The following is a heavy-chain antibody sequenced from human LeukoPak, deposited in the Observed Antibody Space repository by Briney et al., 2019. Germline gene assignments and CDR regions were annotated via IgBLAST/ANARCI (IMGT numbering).Heavy chain of an antibody. V-gene: IGHV3-15*01. Sequence: GGSLRLSCAASGFTFSNAWMSWVRQAPGKGLEWVGRIKKKPDGETTDYAAPVKGRFTISRDDSKNTLYLQMNSLKSEDTGVYYCTTLYRVDPWGQGTLVTVSS. CDR1: GFTFSNAW. CDR3: TTLYRVDP. CDR2: IKKKPDGETT. D-gene: IGHD1-14*01. J-gene: IGHJ5*02.